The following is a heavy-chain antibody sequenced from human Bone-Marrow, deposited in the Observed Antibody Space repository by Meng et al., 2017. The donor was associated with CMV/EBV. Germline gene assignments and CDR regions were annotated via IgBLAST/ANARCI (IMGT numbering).Heavy chain of an antibody. V-gene: IGHV3-53*01. CDR3: AREADGSGYNWFDP. D-gene: IGHD3-10*01. Sequence: GESLKISCAASGFTVSSNYMSWVRQAPGKGLEWVSVIYSGGSTYYADSVKGRFTISRDNSKNTLYRQMNSLRAEDTAVYYCAREADGSGYNWFDPWGQGTLVTVSS. J-gene: IGHJ5*02. CDR1: GFTVSSNY. CDR2: IYSGGST.